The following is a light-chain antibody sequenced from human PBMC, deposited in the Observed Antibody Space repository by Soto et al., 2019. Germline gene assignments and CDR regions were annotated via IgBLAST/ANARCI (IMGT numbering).Light chain of an antibody. CDR1: QTISNTF. J-gene: IGKJ1*01. CDR2: GAS. Sequence: EIVLTQSPGTLSLSPGERATLSCRASQTISNTFLAWYQQRPGQAPRLLIYGASGRAAGIPDRFSGSGSGTEFTLTISSLQSEDFAVYYCQQYNRYAVTFGQGTKVDIK. V-gene: IGKV3-20*01. CDR3: QQYNRYAVT.